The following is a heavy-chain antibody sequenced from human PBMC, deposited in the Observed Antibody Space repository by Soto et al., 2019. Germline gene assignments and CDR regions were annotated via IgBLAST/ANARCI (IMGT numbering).Heavy chain of an antibody. CDR3: ARAYVGHDPYFDF. CDR2: IYSGGSI. D-gene: IGHD5-12*01. V-gene: IGHV3-66*01. Sequence: GGSLRLSCAASGFSVSSNYMAWVRQAPGKGLEWVSFIYSGGSIRYADSVKGRFTISGDSSKNTLFLQMDSLRVEDTAVYYCARAYVGHDPYFDFWGQGTLVTVSS. J-gene: IGHJ4*02. CDR1: GFSVSSNY.